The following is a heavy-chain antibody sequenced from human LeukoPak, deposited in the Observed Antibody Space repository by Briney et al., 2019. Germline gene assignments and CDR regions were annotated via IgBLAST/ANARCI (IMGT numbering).Heavy chain of an antibody. CDR1: GFTFSSYG. Sequence: GGSLRLSCAASGFTFSSYGMHWVRQAPGKGLEWVAVISYDGYNKYYADSVKGRFTISRDNSKNTLYLQMNSLRAEDTAVYYCARASDYYDSSGYSAADYWGQETLVTVSS. D-gene: IGHD3-22*01. J-gene: IGHJ4*02. CDR3: ARASDYYDSSGYSAADY. V-gene: IGHV3-30*19. CDR2: ISYDGYNK.